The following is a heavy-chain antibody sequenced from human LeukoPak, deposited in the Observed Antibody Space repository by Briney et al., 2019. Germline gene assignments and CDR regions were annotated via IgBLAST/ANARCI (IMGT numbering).Heavy chain of an antibody. J-gene: IGHJ5*02. CDR2: IKQAGSEK. Sequence: GGCVRLSCAASGFTFSNYWMIWVRQAPGKGLEWVANIKQAGSEKRYADSVRGRFTVSRDNAHTSLYLQMSSLRAEDTALYFCARASDPWLQLTWGQGTLVTVSS. D-gene: IGHD5-24*01. CDR1: GFTFSNYW. CDR3: ARASDPWLQLT. V-gene: IGHV3-7*05.